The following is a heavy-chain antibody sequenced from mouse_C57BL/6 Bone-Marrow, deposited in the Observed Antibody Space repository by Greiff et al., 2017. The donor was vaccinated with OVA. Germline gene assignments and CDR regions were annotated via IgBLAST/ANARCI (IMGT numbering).Heavy chain of an antibody. J-gene: IGHJ1*03. Sequence: QVQLQQPGAELVRPGTSVKLSCTASGYTFTSYWMHWVKQRPGQGLEWIGVIDPSDSYTNYNQKFKGRATLTVDTSSSTAYMQLSSLSSEDSAVYYCARKGYVSIYWYFDVWGTGTTVTVSS. V-gene: IGHV1-59*01. D-gene: IGHD1-1*01. CDR2: IDPSDSYT. CDR1: GYTFTSYW. CDR3: ARKGYVSIYWYFDV.